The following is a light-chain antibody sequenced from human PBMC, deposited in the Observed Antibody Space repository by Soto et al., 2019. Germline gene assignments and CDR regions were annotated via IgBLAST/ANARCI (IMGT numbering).Light chain of an antibody. V-gene: IGKV3-11*01. CDR2: GAS. CDR1: QSVSSY. J-gene: IGKJ2*01. Sequence: EIVFTQSPATLSLSPGERATLSCRASQSVSSYLAWYQQKPGQAPRLLIYGASNRATGIPARFSGSGSGTDFTLTISSLEPEDFAVYYCQHRGKWPRTFGQGTKLEIK. CDR3: QHRGKWPRT.